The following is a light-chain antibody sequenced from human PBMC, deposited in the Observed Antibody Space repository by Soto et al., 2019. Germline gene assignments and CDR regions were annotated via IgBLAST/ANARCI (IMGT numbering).Light chain of an antibody. CDR2: SGA. V-gene: IGKV1-39*01. Sequence: DLQMTQSPSSLSASVGDRVTITCRASQSISTYLNWYQQKPGKAPEFLIYSGASLQSGVPSRFSGGESGTDFALTINSLQPEDVALYYCHQSYSPAWTFGQGTKVEIK. CDR3: HQSYSPAWT. CDR1: QSISTY. J-gene: IGKJ1*01.